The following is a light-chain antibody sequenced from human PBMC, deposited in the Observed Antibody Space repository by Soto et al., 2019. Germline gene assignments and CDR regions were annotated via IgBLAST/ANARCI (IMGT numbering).Light chain of an antibody. V-gene: IGKV1-5*01. CDR1: QSVSGW. CDR2: DAS. J-gene: IGKJ1*01. CDR3: QQYETFSGT. Sequence: DCPTPQSPSTLSASVGHTVPVTWRASQSVSGWLAWYQQKPGEAPKLLIYDASALPRGVPSRFSGSGSGTKFTLTIASLQPDDFATYYCQQYETFSGTFGPGTKVDI.